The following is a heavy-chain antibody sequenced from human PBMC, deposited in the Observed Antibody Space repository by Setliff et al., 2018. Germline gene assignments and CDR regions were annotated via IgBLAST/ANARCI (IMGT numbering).Heavy chain of an antibody. CDR1: GYTFTSYD. V-gene: IGHV1-8*03. J-gene: IGHJ6*03. D-gene: IGHD7-27*01. Sequence: ASVKVSCKASGYTFTSYDINWVRQATGQGLEWMGWMNPNSGNTGYAQKFQGRVTITRNTSISTAYMELSSPRSEDTAVYYCARGLGSYYYYYMDVWGKGTTVTVSS. CDR2: MNPNSGNT. CDR3: ARGLGSYYYYYMDV.